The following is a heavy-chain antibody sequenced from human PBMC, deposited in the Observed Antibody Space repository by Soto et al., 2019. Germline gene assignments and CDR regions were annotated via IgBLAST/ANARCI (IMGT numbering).Heavy chain of an antibody. Sequence: GGSLRLSCTASGFTFGDYAMSWFRQAPGKGLEWVGFIRSKAYGGTTEYAASVKGRFTISRDDSKSIAYLQMNSLKTEDTAVYYCTLQEGYCSSTSCGEGGYWGQGTLVTVSS. CDR2: IRSKAYGGTT. J-gene: IGHJ4*02. V-gene: IGHV3-49*03. CDR1: GFTFGDYA. CDR3: TLQEGYCSSTSCGEGGY. D-gene: IGHD2-2*01.